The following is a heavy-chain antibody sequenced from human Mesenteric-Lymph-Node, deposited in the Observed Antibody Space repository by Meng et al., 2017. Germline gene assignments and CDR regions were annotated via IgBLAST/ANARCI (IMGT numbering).Heavy chain of an antibody. J-gene: IGHJ4*02. CDR2: IYHSGST. CDR3: ASDHLYGDYD. D-gene: IGHD4-17*01. Sequence: SETLSLTCAVSGGSISSSNWWCWVRQPPGKGLEWIGEIYHSGSTNYNPSLKSRFTISVDKSKNQFSLKLSSVTAADTAVYYCASDHLYGDYDWGQGTLVTVSS. CDR1: GGSISSSNW. V-gene: IGHV4-4*02.